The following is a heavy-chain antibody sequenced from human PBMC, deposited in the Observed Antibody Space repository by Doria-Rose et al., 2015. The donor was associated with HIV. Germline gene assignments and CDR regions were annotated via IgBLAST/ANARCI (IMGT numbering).Heavy chain of an antibody. CDR2: IFSDDDR. D-gene: IGHD6-13*01. J-gene: IGHJ4*02. CDR3: ARIKSSRWYHKYYFDF. V-gene: IGHV2-26*01. Sequence: VTLKESGPVLVKPTETPTLTCTVSGVSLSSPGMGVSWIRQPPGKALEWLANIFSDDDRSYNTSLKSRLTISRGTSKSQVVLTMTDMDPVDTATYYCARIKSSRWYHKYYFDFWGQGTLVIVSA. CDR1: GVSLSSPGMG.